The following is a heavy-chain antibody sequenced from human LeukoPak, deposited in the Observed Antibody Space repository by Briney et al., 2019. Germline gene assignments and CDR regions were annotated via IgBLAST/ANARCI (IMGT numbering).Heavy chain of an antibody. CDR2: IYYSGST. CDR3: ARTRRSAAALDFDY. J-gene: IGHJ4*02. V-gene: IGHV4-59*01. Sequence: SETLSLTCAVSGGSISSYYWSWIRQPPGKGLEWIGYIYYSGSTNYNPTLKSRVTISVDTSKNQFSLKLSSVTAADTAVYYCARTRRSAAALDFDYWGQGTLVTVSP. D-gene: IGHD6-13*01. CDR1: GGSISSYY.